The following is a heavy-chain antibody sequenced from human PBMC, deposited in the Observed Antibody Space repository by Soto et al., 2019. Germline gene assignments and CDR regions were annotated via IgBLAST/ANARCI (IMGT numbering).Heavy chain of an antibody. Sequence: SLRLSCASSGFPFSSYAMSWVRQAPGKGLEWVSAISGSGGSTYYADSVKGRFTISRDNSKNTLYLQMNSLRAEDTAVYYCAKSIYYDSSGYYFPLVFGDYYGMDVWGQGTTVTVSS. V-gene: IGHV3-23*01. CDR2: ISGSGGST. J-gene: IGHJ6*02. D-gene: IGHD3-22*01. CDR3: AKSIYYDSSGYYFPLVFGDYYGMDV. CDR1: GFPFSSYA.